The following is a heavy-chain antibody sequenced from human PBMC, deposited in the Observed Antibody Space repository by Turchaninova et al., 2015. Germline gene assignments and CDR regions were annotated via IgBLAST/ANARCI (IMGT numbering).Heavy chain of an antibody. CDR2: IYYSGRT. CDR1: GGSISSSSYY. Sequence: QLQLQESGPGLVKPSETLSLTCTVSGGSISSSSYYWGWIRQPPGKGVELIGSIYYSGRTYYNPSPKRRFTISVDTSKNQFSRRLGSVTAADTAVYYCARHRLHGWFDPWGQGTLVTVTS. V-gene: IGHV4-39*01. D-gene: IGHD4-11*01. CDR3: ARHRLHGWFDP. J-gene: IGHJ5*02.